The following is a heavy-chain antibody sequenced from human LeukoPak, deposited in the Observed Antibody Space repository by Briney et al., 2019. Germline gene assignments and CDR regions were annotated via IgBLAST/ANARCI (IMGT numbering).Heavy chain of an antibody. CDR3: AREGSYFVGYFQH. CDR2: ISYDGSNK. Sequence: GGSLRLSCAASGFTFSSYAMHWVRQAPGKGLEWVAVISYDGSNKYYADSVKGRFTISRDNSKNTLYLQMNSLRAEDTAVYYCAREGSYFVGYFQHWGQGTLVTVSS. CDR1: GFTFSSYA. D-gene: IGHD1-26*01. V-gene: IGHV3-30-3*01. J-gene: IGHJ1*01.